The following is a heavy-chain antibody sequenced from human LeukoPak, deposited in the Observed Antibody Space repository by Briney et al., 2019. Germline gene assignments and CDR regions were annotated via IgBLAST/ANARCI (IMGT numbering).Heavy chain of an antibody. D-gene: IGHD2-2*01. J-gene: IGHJ4*02. CDR2: ISVYNGNT. CDR3: ARVGGYCSSTSCYVSGLFDY. Sequence: VASVKVSCKASGYTFTNYGISWVRQAPGQGLEWMGWISVYNGNTNYAQKLQGRVTMTTDTSTSTAYMELRSLRSDDTAVYYCARVGGYCSSTSCYVSGLFDYWGQGTLVTVSS. CDR1: GYTFTNYG. V-gene: IGHV1-18*01.